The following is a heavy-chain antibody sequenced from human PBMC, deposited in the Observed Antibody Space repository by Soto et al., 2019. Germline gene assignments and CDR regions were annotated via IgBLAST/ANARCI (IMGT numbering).Heavy chain of an antibody. V-gene: IGHV3-30*03. J-gene: IGHJ4*02. Sequence: QVQLVESGGGVVQPGRSLRLSCAASGFTFSSYGMHWVRQAPGKGLEWVAVISYDGSNKYYADSVKGRFTISRDNSKNPLYLQMNSLRAEDTAVYYCATLGGYSNSDFDYWGQGTLVTVSS. CDR2: ISYDGSNK. CDR3: ATLGGYSNSDFDY. CDR1: GFTFSSYG. D-gene: IGHD5-18*01.